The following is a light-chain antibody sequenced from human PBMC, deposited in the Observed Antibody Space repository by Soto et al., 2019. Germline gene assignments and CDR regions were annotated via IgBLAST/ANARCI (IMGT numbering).Light chain of an antibody. CDR1: QGTSSY. CDR2: AAS. J-gene: IGKJ4*01. V-gene: IGKV1-8*01. Sequence: AIRMTQSPSSFSASTGDRVTITCRASQGTSSYLAWYQQKPGKAPKLLTYAASTLQSGVPSRFSGSGSGTDFTLTISCLQSEDFATYYCQQYYSYPLGFGGGTKVDIK. CDR3: QQYYSYPLG.